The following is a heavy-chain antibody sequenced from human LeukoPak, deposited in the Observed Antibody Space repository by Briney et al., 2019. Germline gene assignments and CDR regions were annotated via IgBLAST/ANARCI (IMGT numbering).Heavy chain of an antibody. Sequence: SPTLSLTCTVSARSISSSSYYWGWIRQPPGKGREWIGSIYYSGTTYYNPSPKSRVTISVHTSKNQFSLKLSSVTAADTAVYYCARHGRPSGPYSVVVPAATVDYWGQGTPVTVSS. J-gene: IGHJ4*02. CDR1: ARSISSSSYY. CDR3: ARHGRPSGPYSVVVPAATVDY. CDR2: IYYSGTT. V-gene: IGHV4-39*01. D-gene: IGHD2-2*01.